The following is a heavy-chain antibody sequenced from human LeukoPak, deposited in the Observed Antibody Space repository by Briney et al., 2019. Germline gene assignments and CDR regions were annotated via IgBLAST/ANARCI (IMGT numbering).Heavy chain of an antibody. Sequence: ASVKVSCTASGYTFTSYYMHWVRQAPGQGLEWMGIINPSGGSTSYAQKFQGRVTMTRDTSTSTVYMELSSLRSEDTAVYYCARETIVGANNPSFDYWGQGTLVTVSS. V-gene: IGHV1-46*01. CDR2: INPSGGST. D-gene: IGHD1-26*01. CDR3: ARETIVGANNPSFDY. CDR1: GYTFTSYY. J-gene: IGHJ4*02.